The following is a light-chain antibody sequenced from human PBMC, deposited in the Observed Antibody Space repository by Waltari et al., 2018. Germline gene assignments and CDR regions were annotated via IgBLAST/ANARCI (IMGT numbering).Light chain of an antibody. Sequence: QSALTQPASVSGSPGQSITISCTGTSGDVGGYNYVSWYQQHSGKAPKLMLYGVIKRPSGVSNRFSGFESRYTASLTIAGLQAEDEADYYCNSYTTSSTQVFGTGTKVTVL. V-gene: IGLV2-14*01. CDR3: NSYTTSSTQV. CDR1: SGDVGGYNY. CDR2: GVI. J-gene: IGLJ1*01.